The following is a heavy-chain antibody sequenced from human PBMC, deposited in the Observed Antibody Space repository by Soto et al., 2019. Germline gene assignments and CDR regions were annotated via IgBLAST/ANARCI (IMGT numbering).Heavy chain of an antibody. V-gene: IGHV3-21*01. CDR1: GFTFSSYS. D-gene: IGHD4-17*01. CDR3: ARGDWYGDYYNY. J-gene: IGHJ4*02. Sequence: EVQLVESGGGLVKPGGSLRLSCAASGFTFSSYSMNWVRQAPGKGLEWVSSISSSSSYIYYADSVKGRFTISRDNAKNSLYLQMNSLRAEDTAVYYCARGDWYGDYYNYWGQGTLVTVSS. CDR2: ISSSSSYI.